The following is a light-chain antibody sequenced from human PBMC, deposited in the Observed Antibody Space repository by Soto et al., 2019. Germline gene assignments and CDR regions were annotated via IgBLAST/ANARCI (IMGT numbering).Light chain of an antibody. CDR1: QDINSR. CDR3: LQVANFPRT. J-gene: IGKJ1*01. V-gene: IGKV1-12*01. Sequence: DIQMPRSPSSVSASVGDTVTITCRASQDINSRLAWFQQQPGRPPKYVIQAATMLQSGFPSRFAGSGPGRDFTLTIHTLQPEDSATYYCLQVANFPRTFGQGTKVE. CDR2: AAT.